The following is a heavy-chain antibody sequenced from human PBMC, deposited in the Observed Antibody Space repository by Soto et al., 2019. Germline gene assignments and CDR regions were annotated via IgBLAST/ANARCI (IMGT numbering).Heavy chain of an antibody. CDR3: ARFEQLVLH. CDR2: FIRICGTL. Sequence: QVQLVESGAEVKKPGSSVRVSCEASGGTFSSFTISWVRQAPGQGLEWMGGFIRICGTLNYAQRFQGRLTISADESTSTAYMELSRLRSEDTAVYYCARFEQLVLHWGQGTLVTVSS. V-gene: IGHV1-69*01. D-gene: IGHD6-13*01. CDR1: GGTFSSFT. J-gene: IGHJ1*01.